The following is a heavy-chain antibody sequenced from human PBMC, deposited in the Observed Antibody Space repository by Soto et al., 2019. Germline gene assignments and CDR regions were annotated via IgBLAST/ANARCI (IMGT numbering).Heavy chain of an antibody. Sequence: SETLSLTCTVSGGSISSGGYYWSWIRQHPGKGLEWIGHIYYSGSTYYNPSLKSRVTISVDTSKNQFSLKLSSVTAADTAVYYCARDGYNWNYGWFDPWGQGTLVTVSS. J-gene: IGHJ5*02. D-gene: IGHD1-7*01. CDR2: IYYSGST. V-gene: IGHV4-31*03. CDR3: ARDGYNWNYGWFDP. CDR1: GGSISSGGYY.